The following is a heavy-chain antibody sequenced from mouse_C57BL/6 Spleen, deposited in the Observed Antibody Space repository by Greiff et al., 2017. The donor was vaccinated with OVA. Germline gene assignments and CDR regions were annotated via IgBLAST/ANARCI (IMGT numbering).Heavy chain of an antibody. CDR2: ISYDGSN. V-gene: IGHV3-6*01. CDR3: ARGTVVADAMDY. J-gene: IGHJ4*01. CDR1: GYSITSGYY. D-gene: IGHD1-1*01. Sequence: EVQLQESGPGLVKPSQSLSLTCSVTGYSITSGYYWNWIRQFPGNKLEWMGYISYDGSNNYNPSLKNRISITRDTSKNQFFLKLNSVTTEDTATYYCARGTVVADAMDYWGQGTSVTVSS.